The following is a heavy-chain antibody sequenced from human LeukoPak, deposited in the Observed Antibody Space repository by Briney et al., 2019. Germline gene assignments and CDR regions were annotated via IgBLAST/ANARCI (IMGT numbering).Heavy chain of an antibody. D-gene: IGHD2-2*01. Sequence: VASVKVSCKASGGTFSSYTISWVRQAPGQGLECMGRIIPVIGITNYAQKFQGRVTITADKSTSTASMELSSLRSEDTAVYYCAKADCSSTSCSMGGRYYYGLDVWGQGTTVTVSS. CDR3: AKADCSSTSCSMGGRYYYGLDV. J-gene: IGHJ6*02. CDR2: IIPVIGIT. CDR1: GGTFSSYT. V-gene: IGHV1-69*02.